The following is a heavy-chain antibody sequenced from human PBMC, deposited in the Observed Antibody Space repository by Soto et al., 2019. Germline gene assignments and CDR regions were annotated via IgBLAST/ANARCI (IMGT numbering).Heavy chain of an antibody. Sequence: GGSLRLSCVASGFISSNYAMCWVRQAAGKGLEWVSSISGGGDATFYADSVRGRFTISRDNSRNTLYLQMNSLRAEDTALYYSAKRPIYCTWTSCLDYWGQGTLVTAPQ. J-gene: IGHJ4*02. D-gene: IGHD2-2*01. CDR1: GFISSNYA. V-gene: IGHV3-23*01. CDR3: AKRPIYCTWTSCLDY. CDR2: ISGGGDAT.